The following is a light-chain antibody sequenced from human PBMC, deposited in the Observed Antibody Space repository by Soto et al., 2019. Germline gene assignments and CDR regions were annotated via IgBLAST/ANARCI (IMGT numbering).Light chain of an antibody. CDR3: QQANSLFPLN. V-gene: IGKV1-12*01. CDR2: AAS. Sequence: DIQMTQSPSSVSASVGDRVTITCRASQGISKWLAWYQQKPGEAPKLLIYAASNLRSGGPSRFSGSGSGTDFALTISSLQPEDFATYYCQQANSLFPLNFGGGTKVEIK. CDR1: QGISKW. J-gene: IGKJ4*01.